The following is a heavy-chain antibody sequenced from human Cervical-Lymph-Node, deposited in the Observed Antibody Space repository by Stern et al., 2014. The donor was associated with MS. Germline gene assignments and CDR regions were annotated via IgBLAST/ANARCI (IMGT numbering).Heavy chain of an antibody. J-gene: IGHJ5*02. V-gene: IGHV4-31*03. CDR3: ARELAYCSSTSCYLGYWFDP. Sequence: QLVESGPGLVKPSQTLSLNCNVSGGSISRGGYYWSWIRQHPGKGLERIGYLYYSGSTYYNPSLKSRVTISVATSKSQFSLKLSSVPAADTALYYCARELAYCSSTSCYLGYWFDPWGQGTLFTVSS. CDR2: LYYSGST. CDR1: GGSISRGGYY. D-gene: IGHD2-2*01.